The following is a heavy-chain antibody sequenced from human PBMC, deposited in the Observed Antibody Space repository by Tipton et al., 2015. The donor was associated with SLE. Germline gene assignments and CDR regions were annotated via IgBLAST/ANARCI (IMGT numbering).Heavy chain of an antibody. J-gene: IGHJ4*02. CDR1: GFTFSSYS. CDR3: ARRGVDDDSSGIDY. CDR2: ISSSSSYI. Sequence: SLRLSCAASGFTFSSYSMNWVRQAPGKGLEWVSSISSSSSYIYYADSVKGRFTIPRDNAKNSLYLQMNSLRAEDTAVYYCARRGVDDDSSGIDYWGQGTLVTVSS. D-gene: IGHD3-22*01. V-gene: IGHV3-21*01.